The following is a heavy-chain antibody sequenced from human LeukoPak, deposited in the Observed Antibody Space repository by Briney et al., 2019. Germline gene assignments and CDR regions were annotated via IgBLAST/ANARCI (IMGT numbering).Heavy chain of an antibody. V-gene: IGHV3-64*01. CDR3: ARDHMTFFWDPYYMDV. J-gene: IGHJ6*03. D-gene: IGHD3-3*01. Sequence: GRSLRLSCAASGFTFSSYAMHWVRQAPGKGLEYVSAISSNGGSTYYANSVKGRFTISRDNSKNTLYLQMGSLRAEDMAVYYCARDHMTFFWDPYYMDVWGKGTTVTISS. CDR2: ISSNGGST. CDR1: GFTFSSYA.